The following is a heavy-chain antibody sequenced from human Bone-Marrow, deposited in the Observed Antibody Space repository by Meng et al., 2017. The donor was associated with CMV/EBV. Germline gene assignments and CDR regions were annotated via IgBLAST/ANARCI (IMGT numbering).Heavy chain of an antibody. CDR2: IRYDGCNK. CDR3: ARELWGCSFAYLDD. V-gene: IGHV3-30*02. D-gene: IGHD1-26*01. Sequence: GGSLRLSCVASGFTFSSYGMHWVRQAPGKGLECVAFIRYDGCNKYYADSVKGRFTISRDNSKYTLYLQMNSLRAEDTAVYYCARELWGCSFAYLDDWGQGTLVTASS. J-gene: IGHJ4*02. CDR1: GFTFSSYG.